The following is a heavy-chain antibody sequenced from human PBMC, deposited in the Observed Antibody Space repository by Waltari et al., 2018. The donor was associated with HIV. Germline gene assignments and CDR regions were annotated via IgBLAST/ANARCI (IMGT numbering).Heavy chain of an antibody. J-gene: IGHJ4*02. CDR1: GASFRNYF. CDR3: ARGEDVSLTHLPPGFRLEF. D-gene: IGHD3-16*01. Sequence: QTLLVQSESEVRAPGASVVLSCKASGASFRNYFLYWLPPAPGPGLEWMGRINPDTGDTTYSQTFRTRVTMTRDTSAVSTYMEMTRLTAADTATYFCARGEDVSLTHLPPGFRLEFWGKGSLVSVSS. V-gene: IGHV1-2*06. CDR2: INPDTGDT.